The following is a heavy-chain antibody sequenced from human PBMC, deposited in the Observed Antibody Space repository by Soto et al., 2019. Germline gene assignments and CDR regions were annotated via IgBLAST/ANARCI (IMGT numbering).Heavy chain of an antibody. CDR3: AKDTGRGGGSVFDY. Sequence: EVQLLESGGGLVQPGGSLRLSCAPSGFIFSNYAMSWVRQARGKGLEWVSAISGSGADTYYTESVKGRFTISRDNFKNSLYLQMNSLRAEDTAVYYGAKDTGRGGGSVFDYWGQGTLVTVSS. CDR2: ISGSGADT. J-gene: IGHJ4*02. V-gene: IGHV3-23*01. CDR1: GFIFSNYA. D-gene: IGHD2-15*01.